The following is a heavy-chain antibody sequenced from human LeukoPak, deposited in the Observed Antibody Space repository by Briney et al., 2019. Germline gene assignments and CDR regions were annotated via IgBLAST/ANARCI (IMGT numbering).Heavy chain of an antibody. CDR1: GFTFSSYS. Sequence: GGSLRLSCAASGFTFSSYSMNWVRQAPGKGLEWVSSISSSSSYIYYADSVKGRFTISRDNAKNSLYLQMNSLRAEDTAVYYCARALYSFRGLVRFDYWGQGTLVTVSS. J-gene: IGHJ4*02. V-gene: IGHV3-21*01. CDR2: ISSSSSYI. CDR3: ARALYSFRGLVRFDY. D-gene: IGHD6-6*01.